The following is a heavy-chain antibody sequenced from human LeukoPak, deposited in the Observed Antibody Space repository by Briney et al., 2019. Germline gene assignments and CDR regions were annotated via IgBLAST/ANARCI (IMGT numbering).Heavy chain of an antibody. V-gene: IGHV3-43*01. CDR3: AKSTPRLVSDYYYYMDV. D-gene: IGHD2/OR15-2a*01. CDR2: ISWDGVST. Sequence: TGGSLRLSCAASGFSFRGYTMHWVRQAPGKGLEWVSLISWDGVSTYYADSVKGRFTISRDNSKDSLYLQMNSLRTEDTALYYCAKSTPRLVSDYYYYMDVWGRGTTVTVSS. J-gene: IGHJ6*03. CDR1: GFSFRGYT.